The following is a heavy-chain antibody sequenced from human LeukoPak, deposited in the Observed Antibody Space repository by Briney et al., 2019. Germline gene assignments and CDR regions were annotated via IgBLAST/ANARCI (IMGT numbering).Heavy chain of an antibody. Sequence: AGGSLRLSCAASGFTFNDYAMHWVRQPPGKGLEWVSGISWNSGSIGYADSVKGRFTISRDNAKNSLYLQMNSLRAEDTALYYCAKGRDYFGSGSLDYWGQGTLVTVSS. J-gene: IGHJ4*02. CDR3: AKGRDYFGSGSLDY. CDR1: GFTFNDYA. CDR2: ISWNSGSI. D-gene: IGHD3-10*01. V-gene: IGHV3-9*01.